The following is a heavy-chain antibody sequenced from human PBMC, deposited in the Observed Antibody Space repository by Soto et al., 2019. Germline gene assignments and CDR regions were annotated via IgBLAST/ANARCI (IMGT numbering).Heavy chain of an antibody. Sequence: EVQLVESGGGLVQPGGSLRLSCAASGFTFSSYWMHWVRQAPGKGLVWVSRINSDGSSTSYADSVKGRFTISRDNAQNPVSLQMNSLRAEDTAVYYCASPYMYSCGLYFYGMDVWGQGTTVTVSS. CDR2: INSDGSST. CDR3: ASPYMYSCGLYFYGMDV. V-gene: IGHV3-74*01. D-gene: IGHD6-19*01. J-gene: IGHJ6*02. CDR1: GFTFSSYW.